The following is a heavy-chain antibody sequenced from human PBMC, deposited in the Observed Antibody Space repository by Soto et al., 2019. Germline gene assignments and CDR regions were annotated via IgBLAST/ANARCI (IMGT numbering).Heavy chain of an antibody. CDR2: IYYSGST. J-gene: IGHJ5*02. CDR3: PRLGAQEIDP. V-gene: IGHV4-59*08. Sequence: QVQLQESGPGLVKPSETLSLTCTVSGGSISSYYWNWIRQPPGKGLEWIGYIYYSGSTYYNPSLKSRVTISVDTSKNQFSLKLSSVTAADTAVYYCPRLGAQEIDPWGQGTLVTVSS. D-gene: IGHD3-16*01. CDR1: GGSISSYY.